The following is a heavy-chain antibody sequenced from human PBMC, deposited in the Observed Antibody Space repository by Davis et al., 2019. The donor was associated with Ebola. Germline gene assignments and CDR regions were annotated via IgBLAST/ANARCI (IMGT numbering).Heavy chain of an antibody. CDR1: GFTFSSYT. CDR3: AREGGDFWSGYWGELGAAWFDP. J-gene: IGHJ5*02. D-gene: IGHD3-3*01. V-gene: IGHV3-21*01. CDR2: ISSSSSYI. Sequence: PGGSLRLSCAASGFTFSSYTMNWVRQAPGKGLEWVSTISSSSSYIYYADSVKGRFTISRDNAKNSLYLQMNSLRAEDTDVYYCAREGGDFWSGYWGELGAAWFDPWGQGTLVTVSS.